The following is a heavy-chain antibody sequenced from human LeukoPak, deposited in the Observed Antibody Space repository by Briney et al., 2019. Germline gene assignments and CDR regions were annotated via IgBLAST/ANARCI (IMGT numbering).Heavy chain of an antibody. CDR1: GYTFTSYY. CDR2: INPSGGST. J-gene: IGHJ6*02. Sequence: ASVKVSCKASGYTFTSYYMHWVRQAPGQGLEWMGIINPSGGSTSYAQKFQGRVTMARDTSTSTVYMELSSLRSEDTAVYYCARFGSIQNYYYYGMDVWGQGTTVTVPS. V-gene: IGHV1-46*01. D-gene: IGHD3-10*01. CDR3: ARFGSIQNYYYYGMDV.